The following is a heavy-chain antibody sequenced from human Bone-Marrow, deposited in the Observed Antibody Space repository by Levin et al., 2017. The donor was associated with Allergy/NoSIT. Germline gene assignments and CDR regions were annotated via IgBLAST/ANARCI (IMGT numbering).Heavy chain of an antibody. D-gene: IGHD1-1*01. CDR2: FSYSGNT. CDR1: GYSISSGF. J-gene: IGHJ4*02. V-gene: IGHV4-38-2*02. CDR3: ARGRNDMDF. Sequence: SETLSLTCTVSGYSISSGFWGWIRQPPGKGLEGIGSFSYSGNTYYNSSPKSRVTMSVDTSKNQSLLKLNSATAPGTAVYYCARGRNDMDFWGLGTLVTVSS.